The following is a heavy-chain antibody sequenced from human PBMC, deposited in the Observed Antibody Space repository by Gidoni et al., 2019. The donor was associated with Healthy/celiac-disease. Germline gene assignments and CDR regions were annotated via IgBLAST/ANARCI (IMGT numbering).Heavy chain of an antibody. CDR1: GFTFSSYA. D-gene: IGHD3-9*01. V-gene: IGHV3-23*01. Sequence: EVQLLESGGGLVQPGGSLRLSCAASGFTFSSYALSWVRQAPGTGLGWVSASSGSGGSTYYADSVKGRFTISRDNSKNTLYLQMNSLRAEDTAVYYCAKDHTVLRYFDWLVGPSGAFDIWGQGTMVTVSS. CDR2: SSGSGGST. J-gene: IGHJ3*02. CDR3: AKDHTVLRYFDWLVGPSGAFDI.